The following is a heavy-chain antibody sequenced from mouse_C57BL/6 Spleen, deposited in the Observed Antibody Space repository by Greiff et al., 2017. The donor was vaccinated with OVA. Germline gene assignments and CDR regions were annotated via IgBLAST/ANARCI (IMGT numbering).Heavy chain of an antibody. CDR3: ARGPFITTTLTVYYYAMDY. D-gene: IGHD1-1*01. J-gene: IGHJ4*01. CDR2: IYPGDGDT. Sequence: VQLQQSGPELVKPGASVKISCKASGYAFSSSWMNWVKQRPGKGLEWIGRIYPGDGDTNYNGKFKGKATLTADKSSSTAYMQLSSLTSEDSAVYFCARGPFITTTLTVYYYAMDYWGQGTSVTVSS. CDR1: GYAFSSSW. V-gene: IGHV1-82*01.